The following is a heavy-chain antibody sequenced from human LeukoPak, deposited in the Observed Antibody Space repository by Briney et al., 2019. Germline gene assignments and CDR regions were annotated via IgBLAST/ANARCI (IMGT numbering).Heavy chain of an antibody. Sequence: GSLRLSCAASGFTFSSYAMSWIRQPPGKGLEWIGYIYYSGSTNYNPSLKSRVTISVDTSKNQFSLKLSSVTAADTAVYYCARLATMVRGVDDDYWGQGTLVTVSS. J-gene: IGHJ4*02. D-gene: IGHD3-10*01. CDR2: IYYSGST. V-gene: IGHV4-59*08. CDR3: ARLATMVRGVDDDY. CDR1: GFTFSSYA.